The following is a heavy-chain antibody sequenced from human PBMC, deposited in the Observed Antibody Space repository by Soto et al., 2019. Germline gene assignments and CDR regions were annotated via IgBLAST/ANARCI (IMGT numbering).Heavy chain of an antibody. CDR3: ARTAPITGTNDAFDI. D-gene: IGHD1-20*01. CDR1: GGTFSSYA. CDR2: IIPIFGTA. V-gene: IGHV1-69*13. J-gene: IGHJ3*02. Sequence: ASVKVSCKASGGTFSSYAISWVRQAPGQGLEWMGGIIPIFGTANYAQKLQGRVTITADESTSTAYMELSSLRSEDTAVYYCARTAPITGTNDAFDIWGQGTMVTVSS.